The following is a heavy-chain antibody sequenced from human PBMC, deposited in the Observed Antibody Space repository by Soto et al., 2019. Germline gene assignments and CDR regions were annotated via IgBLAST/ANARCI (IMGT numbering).Heavy chain of an antibody. J-gene: IGHJ4*02. CDR3: ARDYGDYPFFFDY. Sequence: SETLSLTCTVSGGSITTYQWSWIRQPPGKGLEWIGGYSGFTDYNPSLESRATISVDHSKNQFSLTLRSVTAADTAVYYCARDYGDYPFFFDYWGQGALVTVSS. D-gene: IGHD4-17*01. V-gene: IGHV4-59*01. CDR1: GGSITTYQ. CDR2: YSGFT.